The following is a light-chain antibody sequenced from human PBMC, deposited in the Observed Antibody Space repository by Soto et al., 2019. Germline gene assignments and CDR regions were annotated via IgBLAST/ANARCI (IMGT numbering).Light chain of an antibody. CDR2: GAS. J-gene: IGKJ5*01. V-gene: IGKV3-20*01. CDR1: QSVSSH. Sequence: EIVMTHSPSTLSVSPLERATLSFMASQSVSSHLAWYQQKPGQAPRLLISGASSRATGIPDRFSGSGSATDFTLTISRLEPEDFALYYCQHYGRSPITFGQGTRLEIK. CDR3: QHYGRSPIT.